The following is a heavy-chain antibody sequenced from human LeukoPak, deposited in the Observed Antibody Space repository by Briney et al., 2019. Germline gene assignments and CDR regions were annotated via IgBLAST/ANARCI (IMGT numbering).Heavy chain of an antibody. J-gene: IGHJ6*02. CDR3: ARAFSGAYYYGMDV. CDR1: GFTFSSYA. V-gene: IGHV3-30-3*01. D-gene: IGHD2-15*01. Sequence: GGSLRLSCAASGFTFSSYAMHWVRQAPGKGLEWVAVISYDGSNKYYADSVKGRFTISRDNSKNTLYLQMSSLRAEDTAVYYCARAFSGAYYYGMDVWGQGTTVTVSS. CDR2: ISYDGSNK.